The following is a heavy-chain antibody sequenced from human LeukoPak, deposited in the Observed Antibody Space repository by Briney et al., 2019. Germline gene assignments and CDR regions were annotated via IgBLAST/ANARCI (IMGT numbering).Heavy chain of an antibody. CDR3: AGSTIFGVVIILDY. CDR1: GGSFSGYY. D-gene: IGHD3-3*01. V-gene: IGHV4-34*01. CDR2: INHSGST. Sequence: PSETLSLTCAVYGGSFSGYYWSWIRQPPGKGLEWIGEINHSGSTNYNPSLKSRVTISVDTSKNQFSLKLSPVTAADTAVYYCAGSTIFGVVIILDYWGQGTLVTVSS. J-gene: IGHJ4*02.